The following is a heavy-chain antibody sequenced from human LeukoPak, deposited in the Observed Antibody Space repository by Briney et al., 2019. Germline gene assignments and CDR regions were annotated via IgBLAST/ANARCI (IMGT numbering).Heavy chain of an antibody. D-gene: IGHD1-26*01. V-gene: IGHV1-69*05. CDR3: GRVVGLSGDYSGSYATYLDY. CDR2: IIPIFGTA. J-gene: IGHJ4*02. Sequence: VASVKVSCKASGGTFSSYAINWVRQAPGQGLEWMGRIIPIFGTANYAQKFQGRVTITTDESTSTAYMELSSLRSEDTAVYYCGRVVGLSGDYSGSYATYLDYWGQGTLVTVSS. CDR1: GGTFSSYA.